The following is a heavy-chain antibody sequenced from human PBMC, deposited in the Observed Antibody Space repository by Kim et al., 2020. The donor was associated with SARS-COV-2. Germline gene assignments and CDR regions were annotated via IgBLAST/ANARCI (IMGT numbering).Heavy chain of an antibody. CDR1: GFTFSSYG. CDR3: AKILNIDRGLTKSYYGMDV. Sequence: GGSLRLSCAASGFTFSSYGMHWVRQAPGKGLEWVAVISYDGSNKYYADSVKGRFTISRDNSKNTLYLQMNSLRAEDTAVYYCAKILNIDRGLTKSYYGMDVWGQGTTVTVSS. CDR2: ISYDGSNK. V-gene: IGHV3-30*18. J-gene: IGHJ6*02. D-gene: IGHD2-15*01.